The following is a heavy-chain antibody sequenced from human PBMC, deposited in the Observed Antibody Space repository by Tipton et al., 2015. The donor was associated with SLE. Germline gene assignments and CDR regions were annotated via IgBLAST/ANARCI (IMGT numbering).Heavy chain of an antibody. CDR3: ASLSSSDV. CDR2: INHSGST. V-gene: IGHV4-34*01. J-gene: IGHJ6*02. Sequence: TLSLTCAVYGGSFSGYYWSWIRQPPGKGLEWMGEINHSGSTNYNPSLKSRVTISVDTSKNQFSLRLSSVTAADTAVYYCASLSSSDVWGQGTTVTVSS. D-gene: IGHD2-15*01. CDR1: GGSFSGYY.